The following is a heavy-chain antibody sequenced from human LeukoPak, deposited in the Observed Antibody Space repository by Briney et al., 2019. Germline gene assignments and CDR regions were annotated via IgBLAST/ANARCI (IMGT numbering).Heavy chain of an antibody. CDR2: ISYDGSDK. D-gene: IGHD5-24*01. V-gene: IGHV3-30-3*01. J-gene: IGHJ4*02. Sequence: PGKSLRLSCAASGFTFSNYAMHWVRQAPGKGLEWVAVISYDGSDKYYADSVKGRFTISRDNSKNTVYLQMNSLRAEDTAVYYCARSWLLEDYFDFWGQGTPVTVSS. CDR1: GFTFSNYA. CDR3: ARSWLLEDYFDF.